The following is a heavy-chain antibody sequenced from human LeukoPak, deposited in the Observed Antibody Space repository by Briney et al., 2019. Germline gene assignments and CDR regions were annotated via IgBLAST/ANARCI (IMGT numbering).Heavy chain of an antibody. CDR1: GFTFSSYS. D-gene: IGHD6-13*01. V-gene: IGHV3-21*01. J-gene: IGHJ4*02. CDR2: ISSSSSYI. Sequence: GGSLRLSCVASGFTFSSYSMNWVRQAPGKGLEWVSSISSSSSYIYYADSVKGRFTISRDNAKNSLYLQMNSLRAEDTAVYYCASLSAPYSSSTPYRAHGGDWGQGTLVTVSS. CDR3: ASLSAPYSSSTPYRAHGGD.